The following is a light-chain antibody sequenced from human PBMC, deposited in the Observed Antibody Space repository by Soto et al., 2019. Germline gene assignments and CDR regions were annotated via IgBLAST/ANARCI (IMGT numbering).Light chain of an antibody. CDR2: EGS. Sequence: QSVLTQPASVSGSPGQSITISCTGTNSDVGTYYLVSWYQQHPGKAPKLMIYEGSKRPSGVSNRFSGSKSDNTASLTISGLQAEDEADYYCCTYAGDSTFVIFGGGTKLTVL. J-gene: IGLJ2*01. CDR1: NSDVGTYYL. CDR3: CTYAGDSTFVI. V-gene: IGLV2-23*01.